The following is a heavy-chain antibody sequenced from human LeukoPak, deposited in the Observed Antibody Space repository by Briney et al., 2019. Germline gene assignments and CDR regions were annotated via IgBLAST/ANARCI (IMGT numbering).Heavy chain of an antibody. J-gene: IGHJ6*02. D-gene: IGHD6-13*01. V-gene: IGHV3-30-3*01. Sequence: GRSLRLSCAASGFTFSSYAMHWVRQAPGKGLEWVAVISYDGSNKYYADSVKGRFTISRDNSKNTLYLQMNSLRAEDTAVYYCARDLEEAYSSPEEDQHYGMDVWGQGTTVTVSS. CDR2: ISYDGSNK. CDR1: GFTFSSYA. CDR3: ARDLEEAYSSPEEDQHYGMDV.